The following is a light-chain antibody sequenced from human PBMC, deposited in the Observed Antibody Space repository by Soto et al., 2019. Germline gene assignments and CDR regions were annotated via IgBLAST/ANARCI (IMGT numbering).Light chain of an antibody. CDR3: SSFASSSTRV. Sequence: QSALTQPASVSGSPGQSITISCTGTSSDIGAYNYVSWYHQHPGKAPKLMIYDVTKRPSGVSHRFSGSKSGNTASLTVSGLQAEDEADYYCSSFASSSTRVFGGGTKVTVL. CDR2: DVT. J-gene: IGLJ2*01. V-gene: IGLV2-14*01. CDR1: SSDIGAYNY.